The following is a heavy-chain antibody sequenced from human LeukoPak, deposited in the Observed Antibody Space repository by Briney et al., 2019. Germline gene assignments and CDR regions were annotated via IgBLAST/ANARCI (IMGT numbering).Heavy chain of an antibody. CDR1: GGSISSGGYY. J-gene: IGHJ4*02. D-gene: IGHD7-27*01. V-gene: IGHV4-31*03. Sequence: TLSLTCTVSGGSISSGGYYWSWIRQHPGKGLEWIGYIYYSGSTYYKPSLKSRVTISVDTSKNQFSLKLSSVTAADTAVYYCARDSTGGGSNYFDYWGQGTLVTVSS. CDR3: ARDSTGGGSNYFDY. CDR2: IYYSGST.